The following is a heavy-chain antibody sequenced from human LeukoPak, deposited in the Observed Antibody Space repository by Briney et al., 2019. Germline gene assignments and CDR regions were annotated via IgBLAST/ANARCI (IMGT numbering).Heavy chain of an antibody. CDR2: INPGSGGT. D-gene: IGHD6-13*01. V-gene: IGHV1-2*02. Sequence: VASVKVSCKASGYSFTGYYMHWVRQAPGQGLEWMGWINPGSGGTSYAPNFQGRVTMTRDTSISTAFMDLTSLRSDDTAVYYCARDPSSSWYDYYYMDVWGKGTTVTVSS. CDR3: ARDPSSSWYDYYYMDV. J-gene: IGHJ6*03. CDR1: GYSFTGYY.